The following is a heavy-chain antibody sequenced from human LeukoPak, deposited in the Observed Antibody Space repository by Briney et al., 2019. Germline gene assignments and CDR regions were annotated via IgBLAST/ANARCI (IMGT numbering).Heavy chain of an antibody. CDR1: GFPFDNYA. D-gene: IGHD6-19*01. J-gene: IGHJ1*01. V-gene: IGHV3-9*01. CDR2: ISWNSGTI. CDR3: ARAYKDRSLAGKKEFFQH. Sequence: HPGRSLRLSCAASGFPFDNYAMNWVRQVPGKGLEWISLISWNSGTIGYADSVKGRFTISRDNANNFLYLQMNSLRAEDTALYYCARAYKDRSLAGKKEFFQHWGQGTLVTVSS.